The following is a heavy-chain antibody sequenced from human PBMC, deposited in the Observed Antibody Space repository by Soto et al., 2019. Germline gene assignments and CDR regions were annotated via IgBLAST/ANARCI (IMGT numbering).Heavy chain of an antibody. J-gene: IGHJ4*02. Sequence: GGSLRLSCAASGFTFSSYAMSWVRQAPGKGLEWASAISGSGGSTYYADSVKGRLTISRDNSKNTLYLQMNSLRAEDTAVYYCAKDPDFGVVISYYFDYWGQGTLVTVSS. V-gene: IGHV3-23*01. D-gene: IGHD3-3*01. CDR3: AKDPDFGVVISYYFDY. CDR2: ISGSGGST. CDR1: GFTFSSYA.